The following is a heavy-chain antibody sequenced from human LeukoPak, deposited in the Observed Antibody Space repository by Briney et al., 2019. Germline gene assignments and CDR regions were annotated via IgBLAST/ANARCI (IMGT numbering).Heavy chain of an antibody. CDR1: GFTFSSYA. V-gene: IGHV3-23*01. CDR3: AKDVEYQLPFIDY. D-gene: IGHD2-2*01. J-gene: IGHJ4*02. CDR2: ISGSGGST. Sequence: GASVKVSCKASGFTFSSYAMSWVRQAPGKGLEWVSAISGSGGSTYYADSVKGRFTISRDNSKNTLYLQMNSLRAEDTAVYYCAKDVEYQLPFIDYWGQGTLVTVSS.